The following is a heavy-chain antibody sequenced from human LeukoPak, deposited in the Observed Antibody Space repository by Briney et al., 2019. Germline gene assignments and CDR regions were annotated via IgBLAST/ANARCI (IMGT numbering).Heavy chain of an antibody. CDR1: GFTFSSYA. V-gene: IGHV3-23*01. J-gene: IGHJ3*02. Sequence: GGSLRLSCAASGFTFSSYAMSWVRQAPGKGLEWVSAISGSGGSTYYADSVKGRFTIPRDNAKNSLYLQMNSLRAEDTAVYYCARESAPAFDIWGQGTMVTVSS. CDR2: ISGSGGST. CDR3: ARESAPAFDI.